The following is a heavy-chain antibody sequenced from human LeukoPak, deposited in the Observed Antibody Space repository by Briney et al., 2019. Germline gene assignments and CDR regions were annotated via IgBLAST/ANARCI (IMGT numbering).Heavy chain of an antibody. CDR3: AKVRGTYSSGFFFDY. V-gene: IGHV3-9*01. CDR1: GFSFEDYA. CDR2: ISWNSGYI. J-gene: IGHJ4*02. D-gene: IGHD6-19*01. Sequence: GGSLILSCAGSGFSFEDYAMHWVRQAPGKGLEWLSIISWNSGYIGYADSVKGRFTISRDNAKNSLYLQMNSLRAEDTAFYYCAKVRGTYSSGFFFDYWGPGALVTVSS.